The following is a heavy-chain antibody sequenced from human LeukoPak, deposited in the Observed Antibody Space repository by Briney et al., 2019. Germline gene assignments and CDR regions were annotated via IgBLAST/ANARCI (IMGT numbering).Heavy chain of an antibody. J-gene: IGHJ4*02. CDR3: ARRYVSSGGRHNY. D-gene: IGHD2-15*01. Sequence: GESLKISCKASGYNFPSYWIGWVRHMPGKGLEWMGVIDPNDDDIRYSPPFQGQVTISAHKSLSIVYLRWRGLKASDAAVYYCARRYVSSGGRHNYWGEGSLVTVSS. CDR1: GYNFPSYW. V-gene: IGHV5-51*01. CDR2: IDPNDDDI.